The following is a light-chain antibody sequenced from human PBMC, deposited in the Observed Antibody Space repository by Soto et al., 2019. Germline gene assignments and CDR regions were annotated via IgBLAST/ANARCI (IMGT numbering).Light chain of an antibody. V-gene: IGKV3-15*01. CDR1: QSVGSN. J-gene: IGKJ1*01. CDR2: DAS. Sequence: EIVMTQSPATLSVSPGERATLSCRASQSVGSNLAWYQQKPGQAPRLLMYDASTRATGIPARFSGSGSGTEFTLTITSLQSEDFVVYYCQQYYNQWTLGQGTKVDIK. CDR3: QQYYNQWT.